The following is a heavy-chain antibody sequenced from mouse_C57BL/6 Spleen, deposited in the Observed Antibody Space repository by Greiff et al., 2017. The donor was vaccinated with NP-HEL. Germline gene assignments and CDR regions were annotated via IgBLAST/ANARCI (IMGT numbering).Heavy chain of an antibody. Sequence: VQLQQSGPELVKPGDSVKISCKASGYSFTGYFMNWVMQSHGKSLEWIGRINPYNGDTFYNQKFKGKATLTVDKSSSTAHMELRSLTSEDSAVYYCARGGSSYRFDYWGQGTTLTVSS. V-gene: IGHV1-20*01. CDR1: GYSFTGYF. CDR3: ARGGSSYRFDY. D-gene: IGHD1-1*01. J-gene: IGHJ2*01. CDR2: INPYNGDT.